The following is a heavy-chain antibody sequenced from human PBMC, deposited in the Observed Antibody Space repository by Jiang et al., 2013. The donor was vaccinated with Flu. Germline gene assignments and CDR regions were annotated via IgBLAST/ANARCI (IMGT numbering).Heavy chain of an antibody. J-gene: IGHJ4*02. D-gene: IGHD3-10*01. CDR3: ARESVRQGSGSYYRSSPFR. V-gene: IGHV4-4*02. CDR2: IYHSGST. Sequence: GPGLVKPSGTLSLTCAVSGGSISSSNWWSWVRQPPGKGLEWIGEIYHSGSTNYNPSLKSRVTISVDKSKNQFSLKLSSVTAADTAVYYCARESVRQGSGSYYRSSPFRWGQGTLVTVSS. CDR1: GGSISSSNW.